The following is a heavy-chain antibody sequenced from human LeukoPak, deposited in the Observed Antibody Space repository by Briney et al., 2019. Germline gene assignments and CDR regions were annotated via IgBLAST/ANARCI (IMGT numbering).Heavy chain of an antibody. Sequence: GGSLRLSCAASGFTFSSYSMNWVRQAPGKGLEWVSYISSSSSTLYYADSVKGRFTISRDNAKNSLYLQMNSLRAEDTAVYYCARGPPHDYGDDDYWGQGTLVTVSS. CDR3: ARGPPHDYGDDDY. V-gene: IGHV3-48*01. D-gene: IGHD4-17*01. CDR1: GFTFSSYS. J-gene: IGHJ4*02. CDR2: ISSSSSTL.